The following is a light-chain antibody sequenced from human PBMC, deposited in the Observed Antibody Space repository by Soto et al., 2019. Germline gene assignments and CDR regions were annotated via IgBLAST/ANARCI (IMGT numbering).Light chain of an antibody. J-gene: IGKJ4*01. V-gene: IGKV3-20*01. CDR3: QHYGSSLP. CDR1: QGVSSGY. Sequence: EIVLTQSPGTLSLSPGERATLSCRASQGVSSGYLAWYQQKPGQAPRLLIYAASSRATGIPDRFSGRGSETDFPLTISRLEPDDFAVYYCQHYGSSLPFGGGTKVDIK. CDR2: AAS.